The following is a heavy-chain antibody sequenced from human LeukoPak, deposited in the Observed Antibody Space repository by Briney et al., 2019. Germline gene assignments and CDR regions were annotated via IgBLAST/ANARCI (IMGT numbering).Heavy chain of an antibody. D-gene: IGHD3-10*01. J-gene: IGHJ2*01. CDR1: GFTVSTKD. V-gene: IGHV3-53*01. CDR3: ARVGDHFHWYLDL. CDR2: LYSGSDT. Sequence: GSLRLSCSASGFTVSTKDMNWVRQAPGKGLELVSILYSGSDTYYANSVKGRFPISRDSSKTLLFLQMNDLRAEDTAVYYCARVGDHFHWYLDLWGRGTLVTVSS.